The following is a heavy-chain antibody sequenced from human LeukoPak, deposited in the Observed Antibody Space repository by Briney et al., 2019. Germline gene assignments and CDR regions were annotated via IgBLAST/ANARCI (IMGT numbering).Heavy chain of an antibody. CDR2: INHSGST. J-gene: IGHJ6*03. CDR1: GGSFSGYY. Sequence: SETLSLTCAVYGGSFSGYYWRWIRQPPGKGLEWVGEINHSGSTNYNPSLKSRVTISVDTSKNQFSLKLSSVTAADTAVYYCARSSYCSSTSCRYYYYMDVWGKGTTVTVSS. D-gene: IGHD2-2*01. V-gene: IGHV4-34*01. CDR3: ARSSYCSSTSCRYYYYMDV.